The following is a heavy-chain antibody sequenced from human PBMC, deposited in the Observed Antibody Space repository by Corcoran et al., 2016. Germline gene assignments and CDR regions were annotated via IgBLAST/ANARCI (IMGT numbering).Heavy chain of an antibody. Sequence: QVQLVQSGAEVKKPGASVKVSCKASGYTFTSYGIIWVRQAPGQGLECMGWISAYNGNTNYAQKFQGRVTMTTDTSPSTAYMELRSLRSDDTAVYYCERDAKQWPEDYFDYWGQGTLVTVSS. CDR2: ISAYNGNT. CDR3: ERDAKQWPEDYFDY. V-gene: IGHV1-18*01. J-gene: IGHJ4*02. CDR1: GYTFTSYG. D-gene: IGHD6-19*01.